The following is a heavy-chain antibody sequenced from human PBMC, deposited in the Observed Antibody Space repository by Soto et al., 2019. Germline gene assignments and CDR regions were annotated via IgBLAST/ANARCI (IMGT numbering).Heavy chain of an antibody. CDR3: AKGSSWWRNYFDY. CDR2: ISYDGSNK. J-gene: IGHJ4*02. D-gene: IGHD6-13*01. V-gene: IGHV3-30*18. CDR1: GFTFSSYG. Sequence: QVQLVESGGGVVQPGRSLRLSCAASGFTFSSYGMHWVRQAPGKGLEWVAVISYDGSNKYYADSVKGRFTIYRDNSKNTLYLQMNSLRAEDTAVYYCAKGSSWWRNYFDYWGQGTLVTVSS.